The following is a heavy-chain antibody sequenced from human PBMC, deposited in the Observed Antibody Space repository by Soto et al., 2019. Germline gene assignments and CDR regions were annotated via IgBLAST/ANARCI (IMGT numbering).Heavy chain of an antibody. CDR2: VYYNENT. Sequence: SETLSLTCSVSGGSISSFTYYWGWIRQPPGKGLEWIGTVYYNENTYYNPSLKSRVTITVDTAKNQFSLNLRSVTAADTAMYFCARRERYYGSPGWFDPWGQATLVTVS. CDR1: GGSISSFTYY. J-gene: IGHJ5*02. V-gene: IGHV4-39*01. D-gene: IGHD3-10*01. CDR3: ARRERYYGSPGWFDP.